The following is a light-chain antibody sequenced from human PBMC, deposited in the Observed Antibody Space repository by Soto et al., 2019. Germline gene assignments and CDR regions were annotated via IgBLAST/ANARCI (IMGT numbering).Light chain of an antibody. CDR1: SSDVGGYNY. J-gene: IGLJ3*02. Sequence: QSALTQPASVSGSPGQSITISCTGTSSDVGGYNYVSWYQQHPGKAPQLMIYEVSNRPSGVSNRFSGSKSGNTASLIISGLQADDEADYYCSTSSSTSTTWVFGGGTKLTVL. CDR3: STSSSTSTTWV. V-gene: IGLV2-14*01. CDR2: EVS.